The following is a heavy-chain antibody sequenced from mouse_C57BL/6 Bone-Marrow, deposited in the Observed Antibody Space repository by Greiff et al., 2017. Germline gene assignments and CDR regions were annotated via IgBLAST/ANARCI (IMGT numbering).Heavy chain of an antibody. D-gene: IGHD2-4*01. Sequence: VQLQQSGAELARPGASVKLSCKASGYTFTSYGISWVKQRTGQGLEWIGEIYPRSGNTYYNDKFKGKATLTADKSSSTAYMELRSLTSEDSAVYFCARSGLRRGFAYWGQGTLVTVSA. CDR3: ARSGLRRGFAY. CDR1: GYTFTSYG. J-gene: IGHJ3*01. CDR2: IYPRSGNT. V-gene: IGHV1-81*01.